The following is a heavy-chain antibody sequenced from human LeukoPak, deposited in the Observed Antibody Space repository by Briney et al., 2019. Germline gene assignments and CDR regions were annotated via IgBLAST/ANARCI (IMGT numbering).Heavy chain of an antibody. Sequence: SETLSLTCAVYGGSFSGYYWSWICQPPGKGLEWIGEINHSGSTNYNPSLKSRVTISVDTSKNQFSLKLSSVTAADTAVYYCARVKAEIYYDYVWGSYRQAAQRRFDPWGQGTLVTVSS. CDR2: INHSGST. CDR1: GGSFSGYY. J-gene: IGHJ5*02. D-gene: IGHD3-16*02. CDR3: ARVKAEIYYDYVWGSYRQAAQRRFDP. V-gene: IGHV4-34*01.